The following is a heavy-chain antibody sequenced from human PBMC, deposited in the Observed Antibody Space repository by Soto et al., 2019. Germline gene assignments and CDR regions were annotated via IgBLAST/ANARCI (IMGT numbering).Heavy chain of an antibody. CDR1: GFTFSSYA. V-gene: IGHV3-23*01. Sequence: EVQLLESGGGLVQPGGSLRLSCAASGFTFSSYAMSWVRQPPGKGQEWVAGMTGSGGDIRYADPVKGRFTISKDNSKNTLYLQMNSLRAEDTAIYYCAKDAVYGDGLWLAGNWGQGTLVTVSS. D-gene: IGHD2-21*02. CDR2: MTGSGGDI. CDR3: AKDAVYGDGLWLAGN. J-gene: IGHJ4*02.